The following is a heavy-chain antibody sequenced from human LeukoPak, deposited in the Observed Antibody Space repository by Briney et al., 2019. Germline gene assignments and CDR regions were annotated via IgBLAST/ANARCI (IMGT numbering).Heavy chain of an antibody. CDR2: IYYSGST. J-gene: IGHJ5*02. Sequence: SETLSLTCTVSGGFISTYYWSWIRQPPGKGLEWIGYIYYSGSTNYNPSLKSRVTISVDTSKNQFSLKLSSVTAADTAVYYCARDGRSNWFDPWGQGTLVTVSS. V-gene: IGHV4-59*12. CDR1: GGFISTYY. CDR3: ARDGRSNWFDP.